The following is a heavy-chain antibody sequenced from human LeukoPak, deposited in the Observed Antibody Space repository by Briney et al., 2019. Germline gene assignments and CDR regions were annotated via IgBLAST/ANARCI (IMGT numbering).Heavy chain of an antibody. J-gene: IGHJ3*02. V-gene: IGHV4-59*01. CDR1: GVSISSYY. D-gene: IGHD1-20*01. CDR3: ARDRGVYNWNDWDAFDI. CDR2: IYYSGST. Sequence: PSETLSLTCTVSGVSISSYYGSWIRQPPGKGLEWIGYIYYSGSTNYNPSLKSRVTISVDTSKNQFSLKLNSVTAADTAVYYCARDRGVYNWNDWDAFDIWGQETVRTVSS.